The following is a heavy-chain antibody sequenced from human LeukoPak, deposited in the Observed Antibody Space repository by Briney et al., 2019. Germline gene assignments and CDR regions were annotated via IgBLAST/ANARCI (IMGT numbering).Heavy chain of an antibody. Sequence: PGGSLRLSCAASGFTLINYFMHWVRQAPGEGLQWVSTINGAGVTFYAASVKGRFTIPRDTVKNTFSLQMNNLRADDTAVYFCARRGVQGYMDVWGKGTTVTVSS. D-gene: IGHD1-26*01. CDR2: INGAGVT. CDR1: GFTLINYF. CDR3: ARRGVQGYMDV. V-gene: IGHV3-23*01. J-gene: IGHJ6*03.